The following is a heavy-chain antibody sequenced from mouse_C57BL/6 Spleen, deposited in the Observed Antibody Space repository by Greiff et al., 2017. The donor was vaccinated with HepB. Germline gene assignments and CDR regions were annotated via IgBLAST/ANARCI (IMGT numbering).Heavy chain of an antibody. J-gene: IGHJ3*01. Sequence: EVQLVESGGGLVQPKGSLKLSCAASGFSFNTYAMNWVRQAPGKGLEWVARIRSKSNNYATYYADSVKDRFTISRDDSESMLYLQMNNLKTEDTAMYYCVRPVYGYDGAWFAYWGQGTLVTVSA. CDR2: IRSKSNNYAT. CDR1: GFSFNTYA. CDR3: VRPVYGYDGAWFAY. V-gene: IGHV10-1*01. D-gene: IGHD2-2*01.